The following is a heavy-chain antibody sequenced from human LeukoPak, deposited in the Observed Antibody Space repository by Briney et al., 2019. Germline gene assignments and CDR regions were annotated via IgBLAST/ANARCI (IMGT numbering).Heavy chain of an antibody. CDR2: IFTSGST. V-gene: IGHV4-61*02. Sequence: NPSETLSLTCTVSGGSISSGSYYWSWIRQPAGKGLEWIGRIFTSGSTNYNPSLKSRVTISMDTSKNQFSLKLSAVTAADTAVYYCTREGYSSPDYWGQGTLVTVSS. CDR1: GGSISSGSYY. CDR3: TREGYSSPDY. D-gene: IGHD5-18*01. J-gene: IGHJ4*02.